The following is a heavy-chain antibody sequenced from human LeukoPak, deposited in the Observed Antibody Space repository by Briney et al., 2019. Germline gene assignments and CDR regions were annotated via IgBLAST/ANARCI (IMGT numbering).Heavy chain of an antibody. CDR1: GFSLSTTGVD. Sequence: KMSGPTLVKPTQTLTLTCTFSGFSLSTTGVDVGWIRQPPGKALEWLALIYWDDDKRYSPSLKSRLTITKDTSKNQVVLTMTNMDPVDTATYYCARSHVSGAHDYRGQGTLVTVSS. V-gene: IGHV2-5*02. CDR3: ARSHVSGAHDY. CDR2: IYWDDDK. D-gene: IGHD1-26*01. J-gene: IGHJ4*02.